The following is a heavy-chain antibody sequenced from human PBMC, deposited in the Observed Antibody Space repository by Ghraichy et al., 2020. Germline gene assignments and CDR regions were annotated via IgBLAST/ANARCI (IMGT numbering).Heavy chain of an antibody. CDR3: ARVAPVAGYNWFDP. D-gene: IGHD6-19*01. CDR1: GYTFSSYY. J-gene: IGHJ5*02. CDR2: INPRGGST. Sequence: ASVKVSCKASGYTFSSYYMHWVRQAPGQGLEWMGTINPRGGSTAYAQKFQGRVTMTRDTSTSTVYMELSSLRSEDTAVYYCARVAPVAGYNWFDPWGQGTLVTVSS. V-gene: IGHV1-46*01.